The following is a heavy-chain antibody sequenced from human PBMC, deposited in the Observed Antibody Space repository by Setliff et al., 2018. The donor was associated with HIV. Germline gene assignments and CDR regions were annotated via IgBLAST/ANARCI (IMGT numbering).Heavy chain of an antibody. V-gene: IGHV5-51*01. CDR1: GYSFTNYR. Sequence: GESLKISCEASGYSFTNYRIGWVRQMPGKGLEWMGIIYPGDSNIRYSPSFQGQVTISADKSISTAYLQWSILKASDTAMYYCARLGGGSGWYGLDCWGQGTLVTVSS. J-gene: IGHJ4*02. D-gene: IGHD6-19*01. CDR2: IYPGDSNI. CDR3: ARLGGGSGWYGLDC.